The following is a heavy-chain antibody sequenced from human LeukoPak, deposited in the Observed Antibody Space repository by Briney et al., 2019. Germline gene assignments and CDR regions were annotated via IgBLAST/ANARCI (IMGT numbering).Heavy chain of an antibody. CDR2: INPNSGGA. CDR3: ARTVGGRYFDY. Sequence: ASVKVSCRASGYTFTGYYMHWVRQAPGQGLEWMGRINPNSGGANYAQKFQGRVTMTRDTSISTAYMELSRLRSDDTAVYYCARTVGGRYFDYWGQGTLVTVSS. V-gene: IGHV1-2*06. J-gene: IGHJ4*02. D-gene: IGHD1-26*01. CDR1: GYTFTGYY.